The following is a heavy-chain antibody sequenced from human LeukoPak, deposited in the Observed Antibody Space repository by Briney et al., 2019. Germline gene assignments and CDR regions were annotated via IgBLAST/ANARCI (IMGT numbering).Heavy chain of an antibody. D-gene: IGHD6-19*01. CDR3: ARFGLGKHIEVAGIPFDI. Sequence: GASVKVSCKASGYTFTSYGISWVRQAPGQGLEWMGWISAYNGNTSYAQKLQGSVTMTTDTSTSTAYMELRSLRSDDTALYYCARFGLGKHIEVAGIPFDIWGQGTMVTVSS. CDR1: GYTFTSYG. V-gene: IGHV1-18*01. J-gene: IGHJ3*02. CDR2: ISAYNGNT.